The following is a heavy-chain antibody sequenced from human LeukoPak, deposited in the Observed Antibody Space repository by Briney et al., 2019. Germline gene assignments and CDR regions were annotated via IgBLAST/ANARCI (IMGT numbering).Heavy chain of an antibody. CDR1: GGSVSSGSYY. CDR3: ARAVLRYFDYYGMDV. V-gene: IGHV4-61*01. D-gene: IGHD3-9*01. CDR2: IYYSGST. J-gene: IGHJ6*02. Sequence: SETLSLTCTVSGGSVSSGSYYWSWIRQPPGKGLEWIGDIYYSGSTNYNPSLKSRVTISVDTSKNQFSLKLSSVTAADTAVYYCARAVLRYFDYYGMDVWGQGTTVTVSS.